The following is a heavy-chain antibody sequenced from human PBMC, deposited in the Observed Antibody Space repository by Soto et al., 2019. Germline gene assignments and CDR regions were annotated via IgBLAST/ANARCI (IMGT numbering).Heavy chain of an antibody. CDR1: GGTFSNDL. D-gene: IGHD3-22*01. CDR3: ARGTYYYDSSGSPVPSFDY. Sequence: ASVKVSCKDSGGTFSNDLISWVRPAPGQGLELMGGIIPIFGTANYAQKFQGRVTITADESTNTAYMELSSLRSEDTALYYCARGTYYYDSSGSPVPSFDYWGQGTLVTVSS. CDR2: IIPIFGTA. J-gene: IGHJ4*02. V-gene: IGHV1-69*13.